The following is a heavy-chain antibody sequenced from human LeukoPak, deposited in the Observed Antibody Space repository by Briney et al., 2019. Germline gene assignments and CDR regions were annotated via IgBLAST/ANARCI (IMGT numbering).Heavy chain of an antibody. Sequence: ASVKVSCKTSGHTFTSYGISWVRQAPGQGLEWIGGISPYNGNTRHAQKVQGRVTMTTVKTTCTAYLELRSLRADATSFYYCAVDINGYPLGTYWGQGTLVSVSS. CDR3: AVDINGYPLGTY. CDR2: ISPYNGNT. CDR1: GHTFTSYG. J-gene: IGHJ4*02. V-gene: IGHV1-18*01. D-gene: IGHD3-22*01.